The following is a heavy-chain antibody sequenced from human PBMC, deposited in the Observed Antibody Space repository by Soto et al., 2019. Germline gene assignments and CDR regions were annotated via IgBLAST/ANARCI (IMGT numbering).Heavy chain of an antibody. V-gene: IGHV4-34*01. Sequence: SETLSLTCAVYGGSFSGYYWSWIRQPPGKGLEWIGEINHSGSTNYSPSLKSRVTISVDTSKNQFSLKLSSVTAADTAVYYCARDVRYSSGSIDYWGQGTLVTVSS. CDR3: ARDVRYSSGSIDY. J-gene: IGHJ4*02. CDR2: INHSGST. CDR1: GGSFSGYY. D-gene: IGHD6-19*01.